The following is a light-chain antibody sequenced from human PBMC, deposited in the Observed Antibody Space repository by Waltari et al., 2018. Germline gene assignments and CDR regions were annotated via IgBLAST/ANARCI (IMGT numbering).Light chain of an antibody. V-gene: IGKV3-20*01. J-gene: IGKJ4*01. CDR3: QQYDGSVVT. Sequence: EIVLTQSPGTLSLSPGERVTLSCRPSQYITGMWLTWYHQKPGQAPRLLIYASSSTAPGVLDRFSGSGSGTDFTLTISRLEPEDSAVYYCQQYDGSVVTFGGGTKVEIK. CDR1: QYITGMW. CDR2: ASS.